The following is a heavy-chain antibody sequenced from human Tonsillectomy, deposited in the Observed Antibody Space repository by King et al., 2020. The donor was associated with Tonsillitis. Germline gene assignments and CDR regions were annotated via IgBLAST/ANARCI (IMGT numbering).Heavy chain of an antibody. CDR2: ISWNSGHI. V-gene: IGHV3-9*01. CDR3: AKDKTDYDFWSGWNWFDP. Sequence: VQLVESGGGLVQPGRSLRLSCAASGFIFDNYAMHWVRQAPGKGLEWVSGISWNSGHIGYADSVKGRFTISRDNAKNSLYLQMKSLRAEDTALYYCAKDKTDYDFWSGWNWFDPWGQGALVTVSA. CDR1: GFIFDNYA. D-gene: IGHD3-3*01. J-gene: IGHJ5*02.